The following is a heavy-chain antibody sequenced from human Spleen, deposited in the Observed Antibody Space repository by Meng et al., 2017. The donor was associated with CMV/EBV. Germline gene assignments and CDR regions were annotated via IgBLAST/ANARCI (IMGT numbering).Heavy chain of an antibody. CDR3: ARLPLGRRGVLPFDP. CDR2: IYHSGGT. CDR1: GGSISSSNW. D-gene: IGHD2-15*01. V-gene: IGHV4-4*02. J-gene: IGHJ5*02. Sequence: SGGSISSSNWWSWVRQPPGKGLEWIGEIYHSGGTSYNPSLKSRVTISVDKSKNQFSLRLSSVTAADTAVYYCARLPLGRRGVLPFDPWGQGTLVTVSS.